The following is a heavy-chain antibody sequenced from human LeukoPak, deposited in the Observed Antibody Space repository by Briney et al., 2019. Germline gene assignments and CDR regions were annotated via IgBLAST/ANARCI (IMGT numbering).Heavy chain of an antibody. CDR2: ISHSGGNT. D-gene: IGHD4-17*01. CDR1: GLTFGNYA. V-gene: IGHV3-23*01. Sequence: PGGSLRLSCAASGLTFGNYALSWVRQAPGKGLEWVSGISHSGGNTYYSDSVKGRFTIFRDNSKNTLYLQMNSLRAEDTAVYYCARVWTATTPDYWGQGTLVTVSS. J-gene: IGHJ4*02. CDR3: ARVWTATTPDY.